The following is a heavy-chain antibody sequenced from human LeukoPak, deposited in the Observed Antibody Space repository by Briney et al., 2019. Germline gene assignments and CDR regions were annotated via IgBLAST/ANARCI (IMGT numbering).Heavy chain of an antibody. D-gene: IGHD7-27*01. CDR1: GGSFSGYY. CDR3: ARGAGDLNY. Sequence: PLETLSLTCAVYGGSFSGYYWSWIRQPPGKGLEWIGEINHSGSTNYNPSLKSRVTISVDTSKNQFSLELSSMTAADTAVYYCARGAGDLNYWGQGTLVTVSS. CDR2: INHSGST. J-gene: IGHJ4*02. V-gene: IGHV4-34*01.